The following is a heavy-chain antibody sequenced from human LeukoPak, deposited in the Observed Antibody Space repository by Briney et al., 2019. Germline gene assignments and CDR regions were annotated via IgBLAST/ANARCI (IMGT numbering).Heavy chain of an antibody. V-gene: IGHV4-59*01. Sequence: SETLSLTCTVSGGSISSYYWSWIRQPPGKGLEWIGYIYYSGSTNYNPSLKSRVTISVDTSKNQFSLKLSSVTAADTAVYYCARVAAAGYYFDYWGQGTLVTVSS. CDR3: ARVAAAGYYFDY. J-gene: IGHJ4*02. CDR1: GGSISSYY. CDR2: IYYSGST. D-gene: IGHD6-13*01.